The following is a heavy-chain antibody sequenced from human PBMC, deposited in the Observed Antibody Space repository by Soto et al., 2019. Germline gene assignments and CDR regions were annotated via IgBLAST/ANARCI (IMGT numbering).Heavy chain of an antibody. Sequence: EVQVLESGGGLVQPGGSLRLSCAASGFTFSSYAMSWVRQAPGKGLEWVSVISGSGASTFYADSVKGRFTISRDNSKNTLYLKMSSLRAEDTAVYYCAKANKLGIAAAADYWGQGTLVTVSS. V-gene: IGHV3-23*01. CDR2: ISGSGAST. CDR1: GFTFSSYA. D-gene: IGHD6-13*01. J-gene: IGHJ4*02. CDR3: AKANKLGIAAAADY.